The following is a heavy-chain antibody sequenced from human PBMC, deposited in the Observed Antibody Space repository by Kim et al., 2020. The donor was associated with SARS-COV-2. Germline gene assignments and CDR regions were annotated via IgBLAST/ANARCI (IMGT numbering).Heavy chain of an antibody. Sequence: SETLSLTCTVSGGTVTTSDYYWSWIRQPPGGGLEWIANIFWSGNTFKNPSLESRVSLSIDRSKNQFSLTLTSVTAADTAFYYCARTYDY. CDR2: IFWSGNT. CDR1: GGTVTTSDYY. CDR3: ARTYDY. V-gene: IGHV4-39*01. J-gene: IGHJ6*01.